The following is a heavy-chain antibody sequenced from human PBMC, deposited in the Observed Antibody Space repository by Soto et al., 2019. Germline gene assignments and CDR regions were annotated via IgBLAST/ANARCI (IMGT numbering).Heavy chain of an antibody. V-gene: IGHV4-39*02. J-gene: IGHJ4*02. CDR3: ARDHVVTIKTTFDY. CDR2: IFHSGST. Sequence: SSETLSLTCSVSGDPIDSSDYYWGWIRQPPGKGLEWIGSIFHSGSTNYNPSLKSRVAISIDTSKNQFSLKLSSVTAADTAFYYCARDHVVTIKTTFDYWGQGTLVTVSS. D-gene: IGHD1-1*01. CDR1: GDPIDSSDYY.